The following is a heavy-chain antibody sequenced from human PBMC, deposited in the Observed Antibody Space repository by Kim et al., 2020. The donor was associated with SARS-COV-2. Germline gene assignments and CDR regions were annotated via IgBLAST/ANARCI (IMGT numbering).Heavy chain of an antibody. Sequence: SVKVSCKASGGTFSSYAISWVRQAPGQGLEWMGGIIPIFGTANYAQKFQGRVTITADESTSTAYMELSSLRSEDTAVYYCASDISRHYYYYYGMDVWGQGTTVTVSS. CDR3: ASDISRHYYYYYGMDV. V-gene: IGHV1-69*13. J-gene: IGHJ6*02. CDR2: IIPIFGTA. CDR1: GGTFSSYA.